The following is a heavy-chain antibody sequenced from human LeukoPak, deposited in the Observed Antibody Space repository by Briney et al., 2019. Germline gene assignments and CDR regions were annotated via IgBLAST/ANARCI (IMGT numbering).Heavy chain of an antibody. CDR2: IYPRDSDT. J-gene: IGHJ4*02. CDR3: ARWHPSWDFPY. CDR1: GYNFASYW. D-gene: IGHD3-3*01. V-gene: IGHV5-51*01. Sequence: GESLKISCKGSGYNFASYWIGWVRQMPGKGLEWMGIIYPRDSDTRYSPSSQGQVTISADKSISTAYLQWSSLRASDTAMYYCARWHPSWDFPYWGQGTLVTVSS.